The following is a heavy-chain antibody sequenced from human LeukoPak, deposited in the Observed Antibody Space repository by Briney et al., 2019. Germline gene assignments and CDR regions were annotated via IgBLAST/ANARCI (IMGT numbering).Heavy chain of an antibody. J-gene: IGHJ4*02. CDR2: INHSGST. CDR3: AREVIIRGVTHFDY. V-gene: IGHV4-34*01. Sequence: PSETLSLTCAVYGGSFSGYYWSWIRQPPGKGLEWIGEINHSGSTNYNPSLKSRVTISVDTSKNQFSLKLSSVTAADTAVYFCAREVIIRGVTHFDYWGQGALVTVSS. CDR1: GGSFSGYY. D-gene: IGHD3-10*01.